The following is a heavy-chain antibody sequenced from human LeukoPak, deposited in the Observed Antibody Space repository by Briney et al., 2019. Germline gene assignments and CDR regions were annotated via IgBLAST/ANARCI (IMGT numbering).Heavy chain of an antibody. CDR2: ISGSGSNT. CDR3: ARDGGQLWLRAGSLDY. Sequence: GGSLRLSCAASGITFSGSGMSWVRQAPGKGLEWVSTISGSGSNTHYADSVKGRFTISRDNAKNSLYLQMNSLRAEDTAVYYCARDGGQLWLRAGSLDYWGQGTLVTVSS. V-gene: IGHV3-23*01. J-gene: IGHJ4*02. D-gene: IGHD5-18*01. CDR1: GITFSGSG.